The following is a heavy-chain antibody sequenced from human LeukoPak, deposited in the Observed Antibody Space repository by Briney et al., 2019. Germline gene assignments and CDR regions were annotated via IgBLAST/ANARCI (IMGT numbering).Heavy chain of an antibody. CDR3: ARGFDQASDWWFDP. CDR2: IYTSGST. V-gene: IGHV4-4*07. D-gene: IGHD3/OR15-3a*01. Sequence: SETLSLTCTVSGGSISSYYWGWIRQPAGKGLEWIGRIYTSGSTNYNPSLKSRVTMSVDTSKNQFSLKLSSVTAADTAVYYCARGFDQASDWWFDPWGQGTLVTVSS. J-gene: IGHJ5*02. CDR1: GGSISSYY.